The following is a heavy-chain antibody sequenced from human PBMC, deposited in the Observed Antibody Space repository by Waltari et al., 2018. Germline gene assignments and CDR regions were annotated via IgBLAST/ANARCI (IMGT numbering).Heavy chain of an antibody. CDR2: IYTSGST. V-gene: IGHV4-4*07. CDR3: ARYSSITWGNDAFDI. J-gene: IGHJ3*02. CDR1: GGSISSYY. Sequence: QVQLQESGPGLVKPSETLSLTCTVSGGSISSYYWRWIRQPAGKGLEWIGRIYTSGSTNYNPSLKSRVTMSVDTSKNQFSLKLSSVTAADTAVYYCARYSSITWGNDAFDIWGQGTMVTVSS. D-gene: IGHD6-13*01.